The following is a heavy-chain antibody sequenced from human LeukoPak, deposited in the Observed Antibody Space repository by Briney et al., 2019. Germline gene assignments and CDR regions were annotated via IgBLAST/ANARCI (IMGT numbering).Heavy chain of an antibody. CDR3: ARESGYSGYDSFDY. V-gene: IGHV1-69*06. D-gene: IGHD5-12*01. CDR1: GGTFSSYA. Sequence: GASVKVSCKASGGTFSSYAISWVRQAPGQGLEWMEGIIPIFGTANYAQKFQGRVTITADKSTSTAYMELSSLRSEDTAVYYCARESGYSGYDSFDYWGQGTLVTVSS. CDR2: IIPIFGTA. J-gene: IGHJ4*02.